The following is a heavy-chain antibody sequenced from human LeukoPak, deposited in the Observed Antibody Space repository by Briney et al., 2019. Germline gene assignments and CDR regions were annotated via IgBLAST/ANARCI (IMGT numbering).Heavy chain of an antibody. D-gene: IGHD1-26*01. CDR3: ARDLYFGSLDF. V-gene: IGHV3-33*01. J-gene: IGHJ4*02. Sequence: GGSLRLSCAASGFILSTHGMHWVRQAPGKGLEWVAGMWYDGSREDYADSVKGRFTISRDMSKNTLNLQMNSLRVEATAMFYCARDLYFGSLDFRGQGTLVTVSS. CDR1: GFILSTHG. CDR2: MWYDGSRE.